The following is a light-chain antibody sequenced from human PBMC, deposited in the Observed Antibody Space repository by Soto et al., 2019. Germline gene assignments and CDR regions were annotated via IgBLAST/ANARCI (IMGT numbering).Light chain of an antibody. V-gene: IGLV1-51*02. CDR1: SSNFGDNY. J-gene: IGLJ1*01. CDR3: GTWDLSLGAVV. Sequence: QSVLTQPPSVSAAPGQKVTISCSGSSSNFGDNYVSWYQHLPGTAPKLLIYETNKRPSGIPDRFSGSKSGTSATLGITGLQTGDEADCYCGTWDLSLGAVVFGTGTQLTVL. CDR2: ETN.